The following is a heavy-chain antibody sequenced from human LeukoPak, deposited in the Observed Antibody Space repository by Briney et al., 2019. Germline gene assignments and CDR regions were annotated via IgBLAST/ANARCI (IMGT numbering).Heavy chain of an antibody. CDR3: ARSGDGDRNYYYYYYMDV. Sequence: TSVKVSCKASGYTFTSYDINWVRQATGQGLEWMGWMNPNSGNTGYAQKFQGRVTMTRNTSISTAYMELSSLRSEDTAVYYCARSGDGDRNYYYYYYMDVWGKGTTVTVSS. J-gene: IGHJ6*03. CDR2: MNPNSGNT. D-gene: IGHD4-17*01. V-gene: IGHV1-8*01. CDR1: GYTFTSYD.